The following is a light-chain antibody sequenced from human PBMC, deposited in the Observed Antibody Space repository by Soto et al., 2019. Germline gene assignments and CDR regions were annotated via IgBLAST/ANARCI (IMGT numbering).Light chain of an antibody. V-gene: IGKV3-20*01. Sequence: MVLTQSPGTLSLSPGERATLSCRASQSVSSSYLAWYQQNPGQAPRLLIYGASSRATGIPDRFSGSGSGTDFTLTISRLEPEDFAVYYCQQYGSSPLTFGQGTKVEIK. CDR1: QSVSSSY. CDR3: QQYGSSPLT. J-gene: IGKJ1*01. CDR2: GAS.